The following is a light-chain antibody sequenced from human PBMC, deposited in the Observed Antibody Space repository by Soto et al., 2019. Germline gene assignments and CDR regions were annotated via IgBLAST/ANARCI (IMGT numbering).Light chain of an antibody. CDR1: QSVNSD. Sequence: EIVLTQSPATLSLSPGERATLSFSASQSVNSDLAWYQQKPGQAPRLLIFDASKRATGIPARFSGSGSGTDFTLTISSLEPEDLAVYYCQQRSNWPRTFGQGTKVDIK. CDR2: DAS. J-gene: IGKJ1*01. V-gene: IGKV3-11*01. CDR3: QQRSNWPRT.